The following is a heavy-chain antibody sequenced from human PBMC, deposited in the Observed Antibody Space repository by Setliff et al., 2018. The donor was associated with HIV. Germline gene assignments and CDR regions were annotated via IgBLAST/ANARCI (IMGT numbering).Heavy chain of an antibody. J-gene: IGHJ4*02. CDR2: IYTSGST. CDR1: GGSISSGSYY. V-gene: IGHV4-61*02. Sequence: PSETLSLTCTVSGGSISSGSYYWSWIRQPAGKGLEWIGRIYTSGSTKYNPTLKSRVTISVDTSKNQFSLKVSSVTAADTAAYYCARVARGGHSSRWNYFDYWGQGTLVTVSS. CDR3: ARVARGGHSSRWNYFDY. D-gene: IGHD6-13*01.